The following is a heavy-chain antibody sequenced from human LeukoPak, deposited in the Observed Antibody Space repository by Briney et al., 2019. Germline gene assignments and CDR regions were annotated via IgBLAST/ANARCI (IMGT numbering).Heavy chain of an antibody. D-gene: IGHD3-22*01. V-gene: IGHV4-59*08. CDR3: ARGDDSGGYYAGY. CDR1: GGSISSYY. CDR2: IYYSGST. Sequence: SETLSLTCTVSGGSISSYYWSWIRQPPGKGLEWIGYIYYSGSTKYSPSLKSRVTISADTSKKQFSLKLSSVTAADTAVYYCARGDDSGGYYAGYWGQGTLVTVSS. J-gene: IGHJ4*02.